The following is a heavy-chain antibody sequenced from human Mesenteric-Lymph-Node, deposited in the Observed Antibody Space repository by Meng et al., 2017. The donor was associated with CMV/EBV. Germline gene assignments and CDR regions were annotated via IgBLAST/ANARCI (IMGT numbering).Heavy chain of an antibody. CDR3: ARVGSTYYNYYYGMDV. V-gene: IGHV4-59*01. D-gene: IGHD2-2*01. CDR1: GGSITSYY. J-gene: IGHJ6*02. CDR2: IHYNGGP. Sequence: GSLRLSCTVSGGSITSYYWSWIRQPPGKGLEWIGYIHYNGGPNYNPSLKSRVTISVDTSKSQFSLRLTSVTAADTAVYYCARVGSTYYNYYYGMDVWGQGTTVTVSS.